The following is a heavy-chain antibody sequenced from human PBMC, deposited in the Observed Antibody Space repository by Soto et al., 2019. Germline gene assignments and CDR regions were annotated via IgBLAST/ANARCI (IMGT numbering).Heavy chain of an antibody. Sequence: SVKVSCKASGGTFSRYSISWVRQAPGQGLEWMGGIIPIFGTANYAQKFQGRVTITADESTSTAYMELSSLRSEDTAVYYCARETSASMSFDPWGQGTLVTVSS. J-gene: IGHJ5*02. CDR2: IIPIFGTA. V-gene: IGHV1-69*13. D-gene: IGHD2-2*01. CDR1: GGTFSRYS. CDR3: ARETSASMSFDP.